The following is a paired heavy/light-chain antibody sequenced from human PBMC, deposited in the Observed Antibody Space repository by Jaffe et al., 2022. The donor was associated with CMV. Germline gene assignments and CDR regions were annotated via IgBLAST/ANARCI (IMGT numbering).Heavy chain of an antibody. CDR2: INPSGGST. D-gene: IGHD3-3*01. J-gene: IGHJ6*03. Sequence: QVYLVQSGAEVRKPGASVTLSCKASGYTFTNYYIHWVRQAPGQGLEWMGIINPSGGSTSYAQKFQGRVTMTKSTSTSTVYMELRSLRSDDTAVYFCARDRGSGVFGVLGRLSTFYYYMDFWGKGTTVTVSS. V-gene: IGHV1-46*01. CDR3: ARDRGSGVFGVLGRLSTFYYYMDF. CDR1: GYTFTNYY.
Light chain of an antibody. J-gene: IGKJ4*01. CDR1: QSVSSSY. V-gene: IGKV3-20*01. Sequence: EIVLTQSPGTLSLSPGERATLSCRASQSVSSSYLAWYQQKPGQAPRVLIYGASSRATGIPDRFSGSGSGTDFTLTINRLEPEDFAVYFCQYFGTSPKLTFGGGTKVEIK. CDR3: QYFGTSPKLT. CDR2: GAS.